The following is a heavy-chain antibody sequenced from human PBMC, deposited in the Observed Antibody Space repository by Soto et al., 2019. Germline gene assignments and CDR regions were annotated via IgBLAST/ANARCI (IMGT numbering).Heavy chain of an antibody. CDR2: INPNSGGT. Sequence: ASVKVSCKASGYTFTGYYMHWVRQAPGQGLEWMGWINPNSGGTNYAQKFQGRVTMTRDTSISTAYMELSRLRSDDTAVYYCARAPLSGYSYGSAYYYYGMDVWGQGTTVTVSS. V-gene: IGHV1-2*02. D-gene: IGHD5-18*01. CDR1: GYTFTGYY. CDR3: ARAPLSGYSYGSAYYYYGMDV. J-gene: IGHJ6*02.